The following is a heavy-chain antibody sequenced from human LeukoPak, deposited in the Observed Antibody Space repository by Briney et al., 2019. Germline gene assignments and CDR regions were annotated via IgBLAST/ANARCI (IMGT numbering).Heavy chain of an antibody. V-gene: IGHV3-30-3*01. CDR2: IASDGSHT. D-gene: IGHD2-15*01. CDR1: VFTFSTYF. Sequence: GRSLRLSCAASVFTFSTYFMHWVRQAPGKGLEWVAVIASDGSHTFYVESVKGRFTISRDNSKNTLYLQMNSLRAEDTAVYCCARERQDSIVHSGAFDIWGQGTIVTVSS. CDR3: ARERQDSIVHSGAFDI. J-gene: IGHJ3*02.